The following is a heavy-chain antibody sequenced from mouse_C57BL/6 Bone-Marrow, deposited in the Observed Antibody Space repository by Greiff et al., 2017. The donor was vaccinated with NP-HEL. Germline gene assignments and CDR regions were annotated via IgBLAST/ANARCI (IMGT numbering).Heavy chain of an antibody. Sequence: VQLQQSGAELVRPGASVKLSCTASGFNIKDDYMHWVKQRPEQGLEWIGWIDPENGDTEYASKFQGKATITADTSSNTDYLQLSSLTSEDTAVYYYTTGYPDWYFDVWGTGTTVTVSS. CDR2: IDPENGDT. CDR1: GFNIKDDY. CDR3: TTGYPDWYFDV. V-gene: IGHV14-4*01. J-gene: IGHJ1*03. D-gene: IGHD2-2*01.